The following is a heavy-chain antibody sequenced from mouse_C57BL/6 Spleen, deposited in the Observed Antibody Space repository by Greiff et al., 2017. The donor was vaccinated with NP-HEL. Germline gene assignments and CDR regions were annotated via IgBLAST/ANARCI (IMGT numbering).Heavy chain of an antibody. CDR2: IRLKSDNYAS. D-gene: IGHD2-3*01. CDR1: GFTFSNYW. CDR3: TGDESY. V-gene: IGHV6-3*01. Sequence: EVQGVESGGGLVQPGGSMKLSCVASGFTFSNYWMNWVRQSPEKGLEWVAQIRLKSDNYASHYAESVKGRFTISREESKSSVYLQMNNLRAEDTGIYYCTGDESYWGQGTTLTVSS. J-gene: IGHJ2*01.